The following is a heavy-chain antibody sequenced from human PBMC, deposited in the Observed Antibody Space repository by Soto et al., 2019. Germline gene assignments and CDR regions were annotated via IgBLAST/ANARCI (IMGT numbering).Heavy chain of an antibody. D-gene: IGHD3-9*01. Sequence: PSDTLSLTCAGSGGSISSGGYSWSWIRQPPGKGLEWIGYIYHSGSTYYNLSLKSRVTISVDRSKNQFSLKLSSVTAADTAVYYCARYYDILTGYYLIPRWGQGTLVTVSS. CDR1: GGSISSGGYS. V-gene: IGHV4-30-2*01. CDR3: ARYYDILTGYYLIPR. CDR2: IYHSGST. J-gene: IGHJ4*02.